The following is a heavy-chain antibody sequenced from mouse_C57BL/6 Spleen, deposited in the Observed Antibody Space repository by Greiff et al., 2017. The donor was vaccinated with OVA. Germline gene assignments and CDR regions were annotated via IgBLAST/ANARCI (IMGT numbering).Heavy chain of an antibody. CDR2: IHPNSGST. Sequence: VQLQQSGAELVKPGASVKLSCKASGYTFTSYWMHWVKQRPGQGLEWIGMIHPNSGSTNYNEKFKSKATLTVDKSSSTAYMQLSSLTSEDSAVYYCARNYGSSYKDWFAYWGQGTLVTVSA. D-gene: IGHD1-1*01. CDR3: ARNYGSSYKDWFAY. V-gene: IGHV1-64*01. CDR1: GYTFTSYW. J-gene: IGHJ3*01.